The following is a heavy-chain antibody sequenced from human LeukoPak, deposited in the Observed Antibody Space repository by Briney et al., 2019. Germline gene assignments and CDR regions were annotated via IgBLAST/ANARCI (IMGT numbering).Heavy chain of an antibody. CDR1: GFTFSSSS. J-gene: IGHJ3*02. CDR3: ARGSGSYYDAFDI. V-gene: IGHV3-64*01. D-gene: IGHD3-10*01. Sequence: GGSLRLSCAASGFTFSSSSMHWVRQASGKGLEYVSGISSNGRGTYSANSVKGRFTISRDNSKNTLYLQMGSLRPEDMAVYYCARGSGSYYDAFDIWGQGTMVTVSS. CDR2: ISSNGRGT.